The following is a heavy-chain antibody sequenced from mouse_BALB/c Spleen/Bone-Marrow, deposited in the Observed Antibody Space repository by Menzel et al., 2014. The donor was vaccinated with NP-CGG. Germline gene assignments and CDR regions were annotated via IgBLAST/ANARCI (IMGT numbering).Heavy chain of an antibody. CDR1: GYTFSSYW. D-gene: IGHD2-3*01. CDR2: ILPGSGST. V-gene: IGHV1-9*01. Sequence: QVQLQQSGAELMKPGASVKISCKATGYTFSSYWIEWVKQRPGHGLEWIGEILPGSGSTNYNEKFKGKATFTADTSSNTAYMQLSSLTSEDSAVYYCARSDGCYYAMDYWGQGTSVTVSS. J-gene: IGHJ4*01. CDR3: ARSDGCYYAMDY.